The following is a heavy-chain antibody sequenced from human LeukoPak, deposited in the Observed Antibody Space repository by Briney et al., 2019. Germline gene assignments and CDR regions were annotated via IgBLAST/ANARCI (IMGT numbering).Heavy chain of an antibody. D-gene: IGHD3-22*01. CDR3: AKYDSSGYSTY. V-gene: IGHV3-23*01. Sequence: GGSLRLSCAASGFTFSSSAMTWVRQAPGKGLEWVSDISVSGVSTYYADSVKGRFTISRDNSKNTLYLQMNSLRAEDTAVYYCAKYDSSGYSTYWGQGTLVTVSS. CDR2: ISVSGVST. CDR1: GFTFSSSA. J-gene: IGHJ4*02.